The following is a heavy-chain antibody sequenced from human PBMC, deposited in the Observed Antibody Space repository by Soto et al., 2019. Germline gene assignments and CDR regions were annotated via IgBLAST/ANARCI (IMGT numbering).Heavy chain of an antibody. V-gene: IGHV4-4*02. J-gene: IGHJ4*02. Sequence: QVQLHESGPGLVKPSGTLSLTCAVSGDSITGRYWWTWVRQPPGKGLEWIGEVYHSGFVSYNPSLNSRVTISVDKSKNQFSLNLASVTAADTAMYYCARVRPPSSTTPAAVLYYFDYWGQGTLVTVSS. CDR1: GDSITGRYW. CDR3: ARVRPPSSTTPAAVLYYFDY. CDR2: VYHSGFV. D-gene: IGHD2-2*01.